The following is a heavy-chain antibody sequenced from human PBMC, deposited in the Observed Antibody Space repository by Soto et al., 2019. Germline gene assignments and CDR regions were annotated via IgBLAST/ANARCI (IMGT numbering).Heavy chain of an antibody. J-gene: IGHJ3*02. CDR1: GFTFSVHT. Sequence: EVQLVESGGGLVKPGGSLRLSCAASGFTFSVHTMNWVRQAPGKGLEWVSSISSTSSYIYYADSVKGRFTISRDNAKNSLYLQMNSLRGEDTAMYYCASPHRFNAFDIWGQGTMVTVSP. V-gene: IGHV3-21*01. CDR2: ISSTSSYI. CDR3: ASPHRFNAFDI.